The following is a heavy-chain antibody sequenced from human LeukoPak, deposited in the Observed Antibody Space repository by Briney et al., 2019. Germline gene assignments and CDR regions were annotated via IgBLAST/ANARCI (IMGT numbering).Heavy chain of an antibody. CDR1: GGTFSSYA. V-gene: IGHV1-69*13. J-gene: IGHJ5*02. CDR2: IIPIFGTA. CDR3: ATLRTYYYDSSGRDNWFDP. Sequence: GASVKVSCKASGGTFSSYAISWVRQAPGQGLEWMGGIIPIFGTANYAQKFQGRVTITADESTSTAYMELSSLRSEHTAVYYCATLRTYYYDSSGRDNWFDPWGQGTLVTVSS. D-gene: IGHD3-22*01.